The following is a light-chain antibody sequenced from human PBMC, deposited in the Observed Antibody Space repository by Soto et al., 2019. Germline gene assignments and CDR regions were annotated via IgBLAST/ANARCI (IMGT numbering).Light chain of an antibody. J-gene: IGLJ3*02. Sequence: QSVLTQPPSVSGTPGQSVTISCSGTSSNIGSNYVNWYQQLPGTAPKLLIHSNGQRPSGVPDRFSGSKSGTSAFLAISGLQSHDEADYYCATWDDSLDAGVFGGGTKPTVL. CDR3: ATWDDSLDAGV. V-gene: IGLV1-44*01. CDR1: SSNIGSNY. CDR2: SNG.